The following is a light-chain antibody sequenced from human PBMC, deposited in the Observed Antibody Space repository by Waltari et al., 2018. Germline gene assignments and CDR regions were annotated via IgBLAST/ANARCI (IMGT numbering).Light chain of an antibody. Sequence: IQMTQSPSSLSASVGDRVTITCRASQSISSYLNWYQQKPGKAPKLLIYAASSLQSGVPSRFSGSGSGTDFTLTISSLQPEDFATYYCQQSYSTLRLTFGGGTKVEIK. CDR1: QSISSY. CDR2: AAS. CDR3: QQSYSTLRLT. J-gene: IGKJ4*01. V-gene: IGKV1-39*01.